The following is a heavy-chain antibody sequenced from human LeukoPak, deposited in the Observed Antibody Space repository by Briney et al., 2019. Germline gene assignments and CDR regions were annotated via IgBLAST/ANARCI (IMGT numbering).Heavy chain of an antibody. Sequence: SETLSLTCTVSGGSISSSSSYWGWIRQPPGKGLEWIGSMYYSGSTYYNPSLKSRVTISVDTSKNQFSLKLSSVTAADTAVYYCARGEQWLPYYYYMDVWGKGTTVTISS. CDR1: GGSISSSSSY. CDR2: MYYSGST. V-gene: IGHV4-39*07. CDR3: ARGEQWLPYYYYMDV. D-gene: IGHD6-19*01. J-gene: IGHJ6*03.